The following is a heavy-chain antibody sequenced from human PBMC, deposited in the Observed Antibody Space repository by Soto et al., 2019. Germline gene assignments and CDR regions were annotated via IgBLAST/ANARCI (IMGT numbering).Heavy chain of an antibody. Sequence: SETLSLTCTVSGVSISSSYWSWIRQPPGTGLEWIGYIYYTGTTNYNPSLKRRVTISLDTAKNQFSLNVNSLTTADTAVYFCARGGNRYSNTASGVGGFDFWGQGTLVTVSS. D-gene: IGHD5-12*01. J-gene: IGHJ4*02. CDR1: GVSISSSY. CDR2: IYYTGTT. CDR3: ARGGNRYSNTASGVGGFDF. V-gene: IGHV4-59*01.